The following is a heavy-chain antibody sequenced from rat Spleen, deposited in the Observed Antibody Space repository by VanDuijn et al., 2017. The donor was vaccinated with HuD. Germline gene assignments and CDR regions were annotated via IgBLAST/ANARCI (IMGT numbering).Heavy chain of an antibody. CDR2: ITYDGSST. J-gene: IGHJ2*01. D-gene: IGHD4-3*01. V-gene: IGHV5-29*01. Sequence: EVQLVESGGGLVQPGRSLKLSCAASGFTLSDYYMAWVRQAPTKGLEWVATITYDGSSTYYRDSVKGRFTISRDNAKSTLYLQMDSLRSEDTATYYCARLSNSGYALFANWGQGVMVTVSS. CDR3: ARLSNSGYALFAN. CDR1: GFTLSDYY.